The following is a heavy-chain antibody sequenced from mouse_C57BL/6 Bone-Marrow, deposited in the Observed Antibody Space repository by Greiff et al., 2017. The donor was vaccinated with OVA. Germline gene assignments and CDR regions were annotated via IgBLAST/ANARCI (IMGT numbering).Heavy chain of an antibody. J-gene: IGHJ3*01. CDR3: TPSYYSNFAWFAY. CDR1: GFNIKDDY. Sequence: DVQLQESGAELVRPGASVKLSCTASGFNIKDDYMHWVKQRPEQGLEWIGWIDPENGDTEYASKFQGKATITADTSSNTAYLQLSSLTSEDTAVYYCTPSYYSNFAWFAYWGQGTLVTVSA. CDR2: IDPENGDT. D-gene: IGHD2-5*01. V-gene: IGHV14-4*01.